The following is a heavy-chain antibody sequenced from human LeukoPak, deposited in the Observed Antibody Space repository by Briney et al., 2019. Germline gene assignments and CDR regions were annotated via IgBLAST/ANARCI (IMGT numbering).Heavy chain of an antibody. CDR3: ARLNSGIFGVVIIEGDFDY. Sequence: SETLSLTCAVYGGSFSGYYWSWIRQPPGKGLEWIGEINHSGSTNYNPSLKSRVTISVDTSKNQFSLKLSSVTAADTAVYYCARLNSGIFGVVIIEGDFDYWGQGTLVTVSS. CDR1: GGSFSGYY. J-gene: IGHJ4*02. D-gene: IGHD3-3*01. CDR2: INHSGST. V-gene: IGHV4-34*01.